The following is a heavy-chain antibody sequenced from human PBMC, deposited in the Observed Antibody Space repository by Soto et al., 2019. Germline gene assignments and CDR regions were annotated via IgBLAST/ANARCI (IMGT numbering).Heavy chain of an antibody. J-gene: IGHJ6*02. CDR3: ARNGPSIAAAGTPYYYYYGMDV. V-gene: IGHV5-10-1*01. CDR1: GYNFTSYW. D-gene: IGHD6-13*01. CDR2: IDPSDSYT. Sequence: PRESLNISCTGSGYNFTSYWIRWVRQLPGKGLEWMGRIDPSDSYTNYSPSFQGHVTISADKSISTAYLQWSSLKASDTAMYYCARNGPSIAAAGTPYYYYYGMDVWGQGTTVTVSS.